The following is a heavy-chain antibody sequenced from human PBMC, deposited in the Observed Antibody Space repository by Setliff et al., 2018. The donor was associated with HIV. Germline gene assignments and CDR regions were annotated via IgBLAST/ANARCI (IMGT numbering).Heavy chain of an antibody. CDR3: SRGRVDYFDY. CDR1: GYPFSGYG. V-gene: IGHV1-18*01. CDR2: ISAYSGDT. J-gene: IGHJ4*02. Sequence: GASVKVSCKASGYPFSGYGISWVRQAPGQGLEWMGWISAYSGDTNYAQKFQGRLTMTTDTSTATAYMELSGLRSEDTAVYYCSRGRVDYFDYWGLGTLVTVSS.